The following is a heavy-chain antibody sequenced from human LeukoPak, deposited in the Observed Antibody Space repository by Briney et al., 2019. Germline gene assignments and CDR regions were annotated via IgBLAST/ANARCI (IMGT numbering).Heavy chain of an antibody. CDR1: GFTFSSYA. V-gene: IGHV3-23*01. CDR2: ISGSGGST. CDR3: AKDPESAAAVYCFDY. Sequence: GGSLRLSCAASGFTFSSYAMSWVRQAPGKGLEWVSAISGSGGSTYYADSVKGRFTISRNNSKNTLYLQMNSLRAEDTAVYYCAKDPESAAAVYCFDYWGQGTLVTVSS. J-gene: IGHJ4*02. D-gene: IGHD6-13*01.